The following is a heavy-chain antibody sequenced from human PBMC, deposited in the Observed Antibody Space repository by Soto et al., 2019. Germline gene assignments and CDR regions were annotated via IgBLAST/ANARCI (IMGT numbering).Heavy chain of an antibody. Sequence: QVQLQESGPGLVKPSQTLSLTCTVSGGSISSGGYYWSWIRQHPGKGLEWIGYIYNSGSTSYNPSLKIRITMSADTSKNQFSLRLTSVTAADTAVYYCARQYDNNLPNWFDPWGQGTLVTVSS. CDR1: GGSISSGGYY. V-gene: IGHV4-31*03. D-gene: IGHD1-1*01. CDR3: ARQYDNNLPNWFDP. J-gene: IGHJ5*02. CDR2: IYNSGST.